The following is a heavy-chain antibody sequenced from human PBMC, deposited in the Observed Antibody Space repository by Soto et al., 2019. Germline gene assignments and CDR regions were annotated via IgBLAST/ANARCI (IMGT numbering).Heavy chain of an antibody. V-gene: IGHV3-23*01. CDR2: ISGSGGST. J-gene: IGHJ6*02. CDR3: AKGEWGNGGIAARYYYYGMDV. D-gene: IGHD6-6*01. CDR1: GFTFSSYA. Sequence: GGSLRLSCAASGFTFSSYAMSWVRQAPGKGLEWVSAISGSGGSTYCADSVKGRFTSSRDNSKNTLYLQMNSLRAEDTAVYYCAKGEWGNGGIAARYYYYGMDVWGQGTTVTVSS.